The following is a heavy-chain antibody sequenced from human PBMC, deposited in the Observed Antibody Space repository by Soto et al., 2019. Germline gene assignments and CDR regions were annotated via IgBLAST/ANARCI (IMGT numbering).Heavy chain of an antibody. CDR1: GGSISSYY. CDR3: AIRYGGTFDY. Sequence: QVQLQESGPGLVKPSETLSLTCTVSGGSISSYYWCWIRQPPGKGLEWIGYIYYSGSTNYNPSLQSRVTISVATSKNQFTLKLSSVTAADTAVYYCAIRYGGTFDYWGQGTLVTVSS. D-gene: IGHD2-15*01. J-gene: IGHJ4*02. V-gene: IGHV4-59*08. CDR2: IYYSGST.